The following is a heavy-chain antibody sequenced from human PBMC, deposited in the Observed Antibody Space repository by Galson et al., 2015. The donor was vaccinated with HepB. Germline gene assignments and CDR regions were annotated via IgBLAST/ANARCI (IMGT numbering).Heavy chain of an antibody. V-gene: IGHV6-1*01. J-gene: IGHJ4*02. CDR3: ARVLGSSEMGYYFDS. D-gene: IGHD6-25*01. Sequence: CAISGDSVSSNIAAWNWIRQSPSRGLEWLGRTYYRSKWYNDYAVSVKSRITINPDTSENQFSLQLNSVTPEDTAVYYCARVLGSSEMGYYFDSWGQGTLVTVSS. CDR1: GDSVSSNIAA. CDR2: TYYRSKWYN.